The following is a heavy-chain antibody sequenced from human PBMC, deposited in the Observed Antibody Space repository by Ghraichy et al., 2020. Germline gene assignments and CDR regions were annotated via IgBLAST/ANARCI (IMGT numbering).Heavy chain of an antibody. CDR1: GFTFSVYW. J-gene: IGHJ4*02. CDR2: INQDGSGG. Sequence: GGSLRLSCAASGFTFSVYWMGWVRQPPGKGLEWVASINQDGSGGYYVDSVKGRFTISRDNARNSLYLQMNSLRDEDTAVYYCVKAGGAAAGTVVVENWGQGTLVTVSS. D-gene: IGHD6-13*01. V-gene: IGHV3-7*01. CDR3: VKAGGAAAGTVVVEN.